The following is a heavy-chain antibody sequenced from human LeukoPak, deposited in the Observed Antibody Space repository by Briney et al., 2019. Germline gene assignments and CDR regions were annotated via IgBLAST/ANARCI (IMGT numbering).Heavy chain of an antibody. V-gene: IGHV4-39*01. CDR2: IYYSGST. CDR1: GGSISSSSYY. Sequence: PSETLSLTCTVSGGSISSSSYYWGWIRQPPGKGLEWIGSIYYSGSTYYNPSLKSRVTISVDTSKNQFSLKLSSVTAADTAVYYCANQRGYYYGSGRNWFDPWGQGTLVTVSS. D-gene: IGHD3-10*01. J-gene: IGHJ5*02. CDR3: ANQRGYYYGSGRNWFDP.